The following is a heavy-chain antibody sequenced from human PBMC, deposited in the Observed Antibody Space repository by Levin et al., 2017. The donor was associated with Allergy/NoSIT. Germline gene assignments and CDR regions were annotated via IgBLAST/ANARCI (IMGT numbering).Heavy chain of an antibody. Sequence: GGSLRLSCAASGFTLSDYWMHWVRQVPGKGLVWVSRINSDGDSTNYADSVKGRFTISRDNAKNSLYLQMSGLRAEDTAVYYCTRVPRGTMALNYGMDVCGRGPTVTVSS. CDR1: GFTLSDYW. D-gene: IGHD1-7*01. CDR2: INSDGDST. V-gene: IGHV3-74*01. CDR3: TRVPRGTMALNYGMDV. J-gene: IGHJ6*02.